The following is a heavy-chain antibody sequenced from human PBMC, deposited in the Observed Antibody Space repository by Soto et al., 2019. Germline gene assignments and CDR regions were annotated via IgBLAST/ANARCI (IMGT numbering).Heavy chain of an antibody. J-gene: IGHJ4*02. Sequence: QVQLVESGGGVVQPGRSLRLSCAASGFTFSGYGMHWVRQAPGKGLEWVAVIRYDGSNTYYADSVKGRFTISRDNPKNTLYLQMYSLRAEDTAVYYCARDGVGATTYFGYFDYWGQGTLVTVSS. CDR2: IRYDGSNT. D-gene: IGHD1-26*01. CDR3: ARDGVGATTYFGYFDY. V-gene: IGHV3-33*01. CDR1: GFTFSGYG.